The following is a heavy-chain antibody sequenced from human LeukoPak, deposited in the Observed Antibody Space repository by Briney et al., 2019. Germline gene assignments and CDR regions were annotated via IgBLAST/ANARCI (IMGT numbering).Heavy chain of an antibody. CDR1: GGSITSYY. Sequence: SETLSLTCTFSGGSITSYYWSWIRQPTGKGLEWIGRTHTSGSTNYNPSLKSRVTMSVDTPKNQFSLKLSSVTAADTAAYYCARDMYYYGSGSYRFDYWGQGTLVTVSS. CDR3: ARDMYYYGSGSYRFDY. V-gene: IGHV4-4*07. CDR2: THTSGST. D-gene: IGHD3-10*01. J-gene: IGHJ4*02.